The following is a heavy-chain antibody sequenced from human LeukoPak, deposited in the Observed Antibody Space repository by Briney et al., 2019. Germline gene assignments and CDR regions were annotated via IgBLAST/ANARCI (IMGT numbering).Heavy chain of an antibody. Sequence: PSQTLSLTCTVSGGSISSGSYYWSWIRQPAGKGLEWIGRIYTSGSTNYNPSLKSRVTISVDTSKNQFSLKLSSVTAADTAVYYCARGVVVVPAAIGARNDAFDIWGQGTMVTVSS. V-gene: IGHV4-61*02. CDR1: GGSISSGSYY. CDR3: ARGVVVVPAAIGARNDAFDI. D-gene: IGHD2-2*01. J-gene: IGHJ3*02. CDR2: IYTSGST.